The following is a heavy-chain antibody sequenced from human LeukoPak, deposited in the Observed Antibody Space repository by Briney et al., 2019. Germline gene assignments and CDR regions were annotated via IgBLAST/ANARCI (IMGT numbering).Heavy chain of an antibody. D-gene: IGHD1-26*01. Sequence: GGSLRLSCAASGFTFDDYAMHWVRQAPGEGLEWVSGISWNSGSIGYADSVKGRFTISRDNAKNSLYLQMNSLRAEDTALYYCAKGSAGSRGFDYWGQGTLVTVSS. CDR3: AKGSAGSRGFDY. J-gene: IGHJ4*02. CDR1: GFTFDDYA. V-gene: IGHV3-9*01. CDR2: ISWNSGSI.